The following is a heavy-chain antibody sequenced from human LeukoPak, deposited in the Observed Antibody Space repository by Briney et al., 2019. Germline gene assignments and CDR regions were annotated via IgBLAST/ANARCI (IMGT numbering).Heavy chain of an antibody. CDR3: ARDMGYGDYVRLGDY. Sequence: SETLSLTCAVSDYSMSSGYYWGWIRQPPGKGLEWIGSIYHSGSTYYNPSLKSRVTISVDRSKNQFSLKVNSVTAADTAVYYCARDMGYGDYVRLGDYWGQGTLVTVSS. CDR1: DYSMSSGYY. J-gene: IGHJ4*02. V-gene: IGHV4-38-2*02. D-gene: IGHD4-17*01. CDR2: IYHSGST.